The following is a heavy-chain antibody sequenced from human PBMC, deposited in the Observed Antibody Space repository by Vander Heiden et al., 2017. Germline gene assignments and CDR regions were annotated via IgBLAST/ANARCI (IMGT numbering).Heavy chain of an antibody. V-gene: IGHV1-8*01. CDR1: GYTFSIYD. D-gene: IGHD3-10*01. CDR3: ARDGSGSGGRLDV. CDR2: MNPNSGKT. Sequence: QVQLVQSGAEVKKPGASLKVSCKASGYTFSIYDINWVRQTPGQGLEWMGWMNPNSGKTGYAQKFQGRVTMTSDTSITTAYMELYSLRSDDTAVFFCARDGSGSGGRLDVWGQGTTVTASS. J-gene: IGHJ6*02.